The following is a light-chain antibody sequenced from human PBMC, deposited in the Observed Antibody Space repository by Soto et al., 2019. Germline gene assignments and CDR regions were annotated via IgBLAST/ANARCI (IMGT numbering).Light chain of an antibody. V-gene: IGKV3-11*01. J-gene: IGKJ2*01. Sequence: EIVLTQSPATLSLSPGERATLSCRASQSVSSYLAWYQQKPGQAPRLLIYDASNRATGIPARFSGGGSGTAFTLTISSLEPEDFAVYYCQQRSNWYTFGQGTQLEIK. CDR1: QSVSSY. CDR3: QQRSNWYT. CDR2: DAS.